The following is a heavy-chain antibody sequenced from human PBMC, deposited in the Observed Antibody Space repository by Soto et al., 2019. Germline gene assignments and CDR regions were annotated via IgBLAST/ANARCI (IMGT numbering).Heavy chain of an antibody. CDR3: ARKTMQWLSPSYYYYMDV. V-gene: IGHV1-8*01. J-gene: IGHJ6*03. CDR1: GYTFTSYD. CDR2: MNPNSGNT. D-gene: IGHD6-19*01. Sequence: ASVKVSCKASGYTFTSYDMNWVRQATGQGLEWMGWMNPNSGNTGYAQKFQGRVTMTRNTSISTAYMELSSLRSEDTAVYYCARKTMQWLSPSYYYYMDVWGKGTTVTVSS.